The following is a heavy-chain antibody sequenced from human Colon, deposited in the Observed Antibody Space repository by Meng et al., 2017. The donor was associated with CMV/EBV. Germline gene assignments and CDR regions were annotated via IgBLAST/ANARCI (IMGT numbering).Heavy chain of an antibody. CDR2: ISGNSNYK. V-gene: IGHV3-21*01. Sequence: GGSLRLSCAASGFSFSSYTMNWVRQAPGKGLEWLSSISGNSNYKYYADSVKGRFTISRDNAKNSLYLEMSSLRAEDTAAYFCARGSVGYYGMDVWGQGTTVTVSS. D-gene: IGHD6-19*01. CDR1: GFSFSSYT. CDR3: ARGSVGYYGMDV. J-gene: IGHJ6*02.